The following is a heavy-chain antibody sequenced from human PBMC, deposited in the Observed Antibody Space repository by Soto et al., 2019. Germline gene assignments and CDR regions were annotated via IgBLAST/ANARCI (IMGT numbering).Heavy chain of an antibody. D-gene: IGHD2-8*01. CDR1: GFTFDDYA. J-gene: IGHJ4*02. CDR2: IGWNSGSI. Sequence: EVQLVESGGGLVQPGRSLRLGCAASGFTFDDYAMHWVRPAPGKGLEWVSGIGWNSGSIGYADSVKCRFTISRDNAKTSLYLQMNSLLAEDTALYSCAKVINGGSFDYWGQGTLVTVPS. CDR3: AKVINGGSFDY. V-gene: IGHV3-9*01.